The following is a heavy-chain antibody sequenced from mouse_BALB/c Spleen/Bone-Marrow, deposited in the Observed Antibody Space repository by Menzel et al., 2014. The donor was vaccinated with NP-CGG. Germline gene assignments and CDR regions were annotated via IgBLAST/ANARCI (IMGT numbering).Heavy chain of an antibody. CDR2: IDPANCNT. J-gene: IGHJ3*01. D-gene: IGHD1-1*01. Sequence: EVQLQHSGAELVKPGASVKLSCTASGFNIKDTYMHWVKQRPEQGLEWIGRIDPANCNTKYDPKFQGKATITADTSSNTAYLQLSSLTSEDTAVYYCAAYYYGTYGFAYWGQGTLVTVSA. CDR1: GFNIKDTY. CDR3: AAYYYGTYGFAY. V-gene: IGHV14-3*02.